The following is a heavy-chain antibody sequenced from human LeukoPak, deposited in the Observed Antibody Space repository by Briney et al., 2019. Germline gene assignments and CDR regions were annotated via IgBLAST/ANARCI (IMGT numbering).Heavy chain of an antibody. Sequence: GGSLRLSCAASGFTFSSYGMHWVRQAPGKGLEWVAFIRNDGSNKYYADSVKGRFTISRDNSKNTLYLQMNSLRAEDTAVYYCARLAANDYWGQGTLVTVSS. CDR1: GFTFSSYG. J-gene: IGHJ4*02. D-gene: IGHD2-15*01. CDR2: IRNDGSNK. V-gene: IGHV3-30*02. CDR3: ARLAANDY.